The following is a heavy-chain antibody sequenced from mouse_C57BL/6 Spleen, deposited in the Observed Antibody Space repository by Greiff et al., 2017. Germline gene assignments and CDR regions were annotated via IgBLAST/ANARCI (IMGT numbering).Heavy chain of an antibody. CDR1: GYTFTDYE. CDR3: TRRKTTVNFDY. J-gene: IGHJ2*01. V-gene: IGHV1-15*01. D-gene: IGHD1-1*01. CDR2: IDPETGGT. Sequence: QVQLKESGAELVRPGASVTLSCKASGYTFTDYEMHWVKQTPVHGLEWIGAIDPETGGTAYNQKFKGKAILTADKSSSTAYMELRSLTSEDSAVYYCTRRKTTVNFDYWGQGTTLTVSS.